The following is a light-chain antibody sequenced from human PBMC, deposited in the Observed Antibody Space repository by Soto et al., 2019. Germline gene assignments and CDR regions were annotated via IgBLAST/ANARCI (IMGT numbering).Light chain of an antibody. J-gene: IGKJ1*01. CDR2: GAS. CDR3: QQHGRSLT. V-gene: IGKV3-20*01. Sequence: EIVLTQSPGTLSLSPGERATLSCRASQSVSSSYLAWYQQKPGQPPRLLIYGASSRATGIPDRFSGSASGTDFTLTSSRLEPEDFAVYYWQQHGRSLTFGQGTKVEIK. CDR1: QSVSSSY.